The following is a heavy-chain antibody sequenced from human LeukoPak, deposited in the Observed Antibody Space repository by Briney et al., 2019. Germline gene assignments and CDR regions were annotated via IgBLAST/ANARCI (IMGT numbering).Heavy chain of an antibody. D-gene: IGHD5-18*01. J-gene: IGHJ5*02. Sequence: SETLSLTCTVSGGSISSSSYYWGWIRQPPGKGLEWIGSIYYSGSTYYNPSLKSRVTISVDTSKNQFSLKLGSVTAADTAVYYCARDLAGYGYTVGFDPWGQGTLVTVSS. V-gene: IGHV4-39*07. CDR2: IYYSGST. CDR3: ARDLAGYGYTVGFDP. CDR1: GGSISSSSYY.